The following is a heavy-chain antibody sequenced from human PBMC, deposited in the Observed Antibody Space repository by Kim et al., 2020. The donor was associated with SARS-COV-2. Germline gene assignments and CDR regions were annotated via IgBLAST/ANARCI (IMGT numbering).Heavy chain of an antibody. Sequence: SETLSLTCAVYGGSFSGYYWSWIRQPPGKGLEWIGEINHSGSTNYNPSLKSRVTISVDTSKNQFSLKLSSVTAADTAVYYCARGVRDIVVVPAAMPDYYYGMDVWGQGTTVTVSS. CDR3: ARGVRDIVVVPAAMPDYYYGMDV. J-gene: IGHJ6*02. D-gene: IGHD2-2*01. CDR1: GGSFSGYY. V-gene: IGHV4-34*01. CDR2: INHSGST.